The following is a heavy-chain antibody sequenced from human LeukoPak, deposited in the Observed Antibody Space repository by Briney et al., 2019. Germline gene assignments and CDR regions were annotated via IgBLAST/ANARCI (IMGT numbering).Heavy chain of an antibody. J-gene: IGHJ4*02. D-gene: IGHD3-22*01. V-gene: IGHV3-23*01. CDR1: GFSFSSYT. Sequence: GGSLRLSCSASGFSFSSYTMTRVRQAPGKGPEWVSIISGGGDTKFYTDSVKGRFTISRDNSKNTLYLQMNSLRVEDTAVYYCAKGLPYESRAYYDRLFDEWGQGTLVTVSS. CDR3: AKGLPYESRAYYDRLFDE. CDR2: ISGGGDTK.